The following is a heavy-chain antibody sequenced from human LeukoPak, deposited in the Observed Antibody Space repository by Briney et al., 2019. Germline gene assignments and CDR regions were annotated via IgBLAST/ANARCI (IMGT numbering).Heavy chain of an antibody. CDR2: INPISGGT. V-gene: IGHV1-2*02. D-gene: IGHD3-10*01. Sequence: ASVRVSCKAAGYTFTRYDMHWVRQSPGQGLEWMGWINPISGGTNYAQKFQGRVTMTRDTPISTAYMEDIRLGSDDTAVYYCANTVTYYYGSGSPDDAFDIWGQGTMVTVSS. J-gene: IGHJ3*02. CDR3: ANTVTYYYGSGSPDDAFDI. CDR1: GYTFTRYD.